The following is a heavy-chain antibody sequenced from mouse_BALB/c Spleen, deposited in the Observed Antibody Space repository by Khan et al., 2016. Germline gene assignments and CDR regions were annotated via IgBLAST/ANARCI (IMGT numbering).Heavy chain of an antibody. D-gene: IGHD2-13*01. Sequence: QIQLVQSGPELKKPGETVKISCKASEYTFTNYGMNWVKQAPGKGLKWMGWINTNTGEPTYAEEFKGRFAFSLDASASTAYLQINNLKNEDSATYFCARTGDYPYYAMDYWGQGTSVTVSA. CDR2: INTNTGEP. CDR3: ARTGDYPYYAMDY. J-gene: IGHJ4*01. V-gene: IGHV9-3*02. CDR1: EYTFTNYG.